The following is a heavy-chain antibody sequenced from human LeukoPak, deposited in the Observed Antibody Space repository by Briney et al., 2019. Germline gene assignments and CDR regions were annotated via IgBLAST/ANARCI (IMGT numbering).Heavy chain of an antibody. CDR1: GFTFSNYG. Sequence: PGGSLRLSCAASGFTFSNYGMHWVRQAPGKGLEWVALIWYDGSHKHYADSVKGRFTISIDNSKDTLYLQMNSLRDEDTAVYYCARDSYGHYYGSGSYYIGAFDIWGQGTMVTVSS. V-gene: IGHV3-33*01. D-gene: IGHD3-10*01. CDR3: ARDSYGHYYGSGSYYIGAFDI. J-gene: IGHJ3*02. CDR2: IWYDGSHK.